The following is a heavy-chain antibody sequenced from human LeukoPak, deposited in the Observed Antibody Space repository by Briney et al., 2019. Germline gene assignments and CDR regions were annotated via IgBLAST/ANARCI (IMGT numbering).Heavy chain of an antibody. J-gene: IGHJ4*02. Sequence: SETLSLTCAVYGGSFSGYYWSWIRQPPGKGLEWIGEINHSGSTNYNPSLKSRVTISVDMSKNQFSLKLSSVTAADTAVYYCARVAVAGTFDYWGQGTLVIVSS. D-gene: IGHD6-19*01. V-gene: IGHV4-34*01. CDR3: ARVAVAGTFDY. CDR1: GGSFSGYY. CDR2: INHSGST.